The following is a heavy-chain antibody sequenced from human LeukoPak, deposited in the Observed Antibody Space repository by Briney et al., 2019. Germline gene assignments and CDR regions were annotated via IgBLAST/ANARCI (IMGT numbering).Heavy chain of an antibody. CDR2: ISGSGGST. CDR3: AKPPRGSGEDY. J-gene: IGHJ4*02. CDR1: GFIFSSYA. V-gene: IGHV3-23*01. D-gene: IGHD3-10*01. Sequence: PGGSLRLSCAASGFIFSSYAMNWVRQAPGKGLESVSGISGSGGSTYYADSVKGRFTISRDNSKNTLYLQMNSLRAEDTAVYYCAKPPRGSGEDYWGQGTLVTVSS.